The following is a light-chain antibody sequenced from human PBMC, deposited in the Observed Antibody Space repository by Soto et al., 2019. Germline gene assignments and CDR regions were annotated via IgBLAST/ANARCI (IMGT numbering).Light chain of an antibody. Sequence: EILMSQSPATLSVSPGERATLSCRASQSFSNNLAWYHLKPGQAPRLFIFGASIRATGVPARFSGSGSGTEFTLTISSLQSEDFAVYYCQQYGSSSTFGQGTRLEI. CDR2: GAS. CDR3: QQYGSSST. CDR1: QSFSNN. V-gene: IGKV3-15*01. J-gene: IGKJ5*01.